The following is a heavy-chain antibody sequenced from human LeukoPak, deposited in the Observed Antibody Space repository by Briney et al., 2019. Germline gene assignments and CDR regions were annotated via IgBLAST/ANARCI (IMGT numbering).Heavy chain of an antibody. CDR2: IIPGGDST. D-gene: IGHD3-22*01. J-gene: IGHJ4*02. CDR3: ARVRMGDSRDFDY. CDR1: GYTFTNYH. V-gene: IGHV1-46*01. Sequence: WASVKVSCKASGYTFTNYHMHWVRQAPGQGLEWMGIIIPGGDSTTYAQKFQGRVTMTRDTSTSTIYMELSSLRSEDTAVYYCARVRMGDSRDFDYWGQGTLVTVSS.